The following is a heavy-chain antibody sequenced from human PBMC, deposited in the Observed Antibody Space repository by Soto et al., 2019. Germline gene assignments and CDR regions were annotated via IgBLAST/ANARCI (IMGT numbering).Heavy chain of an antibody. CDR3: AKVAQGDPLISDYGMDV. CDR2: ISFDGSNK. CDR1: GFTFSGHG. J-gene: IGHJ6*02. D-gene: IGHD2-21*02. Sequence: GGSLRLSCAASGFTFSGHGMHWVRQAPGKGLEWVAVISFDGSNKYYADSVKGRFTISRDNSKNTLYLQMNSLRGEDTAVYYCAKVAQGDPLISDYGMDVWGQGTTVTVSS. V-gene: IGHV3-30*18.